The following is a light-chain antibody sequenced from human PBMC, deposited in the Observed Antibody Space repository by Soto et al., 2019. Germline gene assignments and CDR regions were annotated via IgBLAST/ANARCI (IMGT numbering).Light chain of an antibody. J-gene: IGKJ5*01. CDR3: QQYNSYST. Sequence: DIHMTQSPSTLSGSVGDRVTITCRASQTISSWLAWYQQKPGKAPKLLIYKASTLKSGVPSRFSGSGSGTEFTLTISSLQPDDFATYYCQQYNSYSTFGQGTRLENK. V-gene: IGKV1-5*03. CDR1: QTISSW. CDR2: KAS.